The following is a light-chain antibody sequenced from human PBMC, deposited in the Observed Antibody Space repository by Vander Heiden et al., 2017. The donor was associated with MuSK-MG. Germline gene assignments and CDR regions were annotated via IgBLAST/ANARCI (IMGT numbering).Light chain of an antibody. Sequence: SSELTQHPEESVGLGPTVRSTCQGDSLRSYYASGYQQKPGQAPVLVIYGKNNRPSGIPDRFSGSSSGNTASLTITGAQAEDEADYYCNSRDSSGNHVVFGGGTKLTVL. J-gene: IGLJ2*01. CDR3: NSRDSSGNHVV. CDR2: GKN. CDR1: SLRSYY. V-gene: IGLV3-19*01.